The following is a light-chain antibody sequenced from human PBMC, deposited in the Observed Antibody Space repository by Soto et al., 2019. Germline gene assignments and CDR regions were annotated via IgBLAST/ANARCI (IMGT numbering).Light chain of an antibody. CDR3: QQLNNYPRT. Sequence: DIQMTQSPSTLSASVGDTVTVTCRASQSVSGWLAWYQQKPGKAPNLLIYAASTLLSGVPSRFSGSGSGTDFTLTISSLQPEDFATYYCQQLNNYPRTFGQGTKV. V-gene: IGKV1-5*01. CDR1: QSVSGW. J-gene: IGKJ1*01. CDR2: AAS.